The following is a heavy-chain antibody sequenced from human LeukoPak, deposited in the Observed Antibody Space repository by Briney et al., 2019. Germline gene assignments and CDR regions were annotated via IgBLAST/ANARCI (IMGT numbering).Heavy chain of an antibody. CDR2: ISGYNGNT. CDR1: GYTFTNYG. D-gene: IGHD2-8*01. J-gene: IGHJ4*02. Sequence: ASVRVSCKASGYTFTNYGITWVRQAPGQGLEWLGWISGYNGNTSYTQRLQGRGTLTTDTSTSTAYMDLRSLRSDDTAVYYCARGGLVYAAGLDYWGQGTLVTVSS. V-gene: IGHV1-18*01. CDR3: ARGGLVYAAGLDY.